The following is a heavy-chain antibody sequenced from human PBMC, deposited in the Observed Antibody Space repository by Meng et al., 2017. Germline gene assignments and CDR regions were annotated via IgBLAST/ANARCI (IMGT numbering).Heavy chain of an antibody. J-gene: IGHJ5*02. V-gene: IGHV1-69*06. Sequence: SVKVSCKASGGTFSSYAISWVRQAPGQGLEWMGGIIPIFGTANYAQKFQGRVTITADKSTSTAYMELSSLRSEDTAVYYCAVVYYDFWSGYYKERWFDPRGQGTLVTVSS. D-gene: IGHD3-3*01. CDR3: AVVYYDFWSGYYKERWFDP. CDR2: IIPIFGTA. CDR1: GGTFSSYA.